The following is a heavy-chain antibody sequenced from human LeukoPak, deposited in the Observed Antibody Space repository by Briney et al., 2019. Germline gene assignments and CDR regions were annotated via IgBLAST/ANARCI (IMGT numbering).Heavy chain of an antibody. CDR2: XXXXXXEX. V-gene: IGHV3-7*01. CDR3: ARGAYCSDDSCPGAFDI. J-gene: IGHJ3*02. Sequence: GGSLXLSCAASXXXXSXXXXXXVXXXXGXXXXXVXXXXXXXXEXXYVDSXXGRFTISRDNSKNTLYLQMNSLRAEDTAVYYCARGAYCSDDSCPGAFDIXGQGTMVTLSS. D-gene: IGHD2-15*01. CDR1: XXXXSXXX.